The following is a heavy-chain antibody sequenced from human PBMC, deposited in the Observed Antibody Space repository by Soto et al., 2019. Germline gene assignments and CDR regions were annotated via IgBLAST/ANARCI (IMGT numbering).Heavy chain of an antibody. CDR2: INHSGST. D-gene: IGHD6-13*01. CDR3: ARGAAAGAGWFDP. J-gene: IGHJ5*02. CDR1: GGSFSGYY. Sequence: QVQLQQWGAGLLKPSETLSLTCAVYGGSFSGYYWSWIRQPPGKGLEWIGEINHSGSTNYNPSLKSRVTISVDTSKNQFSLKLSSVTAADTAFYYCARGAAAGAGWFDPWGQGTLVTVSS. V-gene: IGHV4-34*01.